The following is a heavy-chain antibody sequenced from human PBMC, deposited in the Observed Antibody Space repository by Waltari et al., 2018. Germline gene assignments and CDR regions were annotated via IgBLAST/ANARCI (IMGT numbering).Heavy chain of an antibody. J-gene: IGHJ6*02. CDR1: GFLFSSYW. CDR3: AREENYDYAMDV. V-gene: IGHV3-74*01. CDR2: VNGDVSST. Sequence: EVQLVESGGGSVQPGGSLRLSCAASGFLFSSYWLHWVRQGPGEGLGGGLRVNGDVSSTTYAASVQGRFTTTRDNAKNTLYLEMNSLRTEETGVYYCAREENYDYAMDVWGQGTTVTVSS.